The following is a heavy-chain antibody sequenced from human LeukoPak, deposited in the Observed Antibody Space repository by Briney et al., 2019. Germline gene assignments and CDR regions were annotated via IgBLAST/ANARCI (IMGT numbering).Heavy chain of an antibody. CDR1: GFSLITSAGG. V-gene: IGHV2-5*01. D-gene: IGHD5-18*01. CDR3: AHCHSYLHPGWFDP. CDR2: IYWHDLK. J-gene: IGHJ5*02. Sequence: SGPTLAHPTQPLTLTCTFFGFSLITSAGGVGGIRQPPGKALEWLALIYWHDLKRYSPSLKSRLTIPKDPSQNQVVLTMTNMDPVDTATYYCAHCHSYLHPGWFDPWGQGTLVTVSS.